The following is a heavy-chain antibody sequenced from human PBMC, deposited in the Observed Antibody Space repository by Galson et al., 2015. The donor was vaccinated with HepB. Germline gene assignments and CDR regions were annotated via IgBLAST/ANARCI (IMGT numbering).Heavy chain of an antibody. CDR3: ARERDCDYYDSSARNEAFDF. CDR2: IKTGGTT. D-gene: IGHD3-22*01. CDR1: GFSVSSNY. Sequence: SLRLSCAAYGFSVSSNYMNWVRQAPGKGLEWLSVIKTGGTTFSADSVRGRFTISKDNSKNILYLQLTSLRAENTAIYYCARERDCDYYDSSARNEAFDFWGQGTMVT. V-gene: IGHV3-66*01. J-gene: IGHJ3*01.